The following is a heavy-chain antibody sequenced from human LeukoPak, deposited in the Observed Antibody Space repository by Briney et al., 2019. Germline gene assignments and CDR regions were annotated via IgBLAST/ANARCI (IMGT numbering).Heavy chain of an antibody. CDR3: AKIVATIPFDY. V-gene: IGHV3-7*03. Sequence: GGSLRLSCAASGFTFSSYWMSWVRQAPGKGLEWVANIKQDGSEKYYVDSVKGRFTISRDNAKNSLYLQMNSLRAEDTAVYYCAKIVATIPFDYWGQGTLVTVSS. J-gene: IGHJ4*02. D-gene: IGHD5-12*01. CDR1: GFTFSSYW. CDR2: IKQDGSEK.